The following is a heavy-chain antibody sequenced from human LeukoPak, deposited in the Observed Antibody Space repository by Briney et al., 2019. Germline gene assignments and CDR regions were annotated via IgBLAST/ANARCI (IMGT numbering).Heavy chain of an antibody. CDR1: ADSTTNHN. V-gene: IGHV4-59*11. CDR2: VYYSGNT. Sequence: SDTPPLTRSPPADSTTNHNRTTTPHPPGKGLEWVGYVYYSGNTNYNPSLKSRVTISVDTSKNQFSLRLTSVTAADTAVYYCARVYTSWSSDYWGQGTLVTVSS. D-gene: IGHD2-2*02. J-gene: IGHJ4*02. CDR3: ARVYTSWSSDY.